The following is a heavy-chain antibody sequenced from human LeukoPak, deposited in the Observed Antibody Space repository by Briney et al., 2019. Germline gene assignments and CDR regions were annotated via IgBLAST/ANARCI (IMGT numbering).Heavy chain of an antibody. CDR3: ARGQLDSYNPFDY. Sequence: GGSLRLSCTASGFTFSSYSMNWVRQAPGKGLEWISYISRSSGAIYYADSVKGRFTISRDNAENSLYLRMSSLRAVDTAVYFCARGQLDSYNPFDYWGQGILVTVPS. CDR1: GFTFSSYS. V-gene: IGHV3-48*01. CDR2: ISRSSGAI. J-gene: IGHJ4*02. D-gene: IGHD1-1*01.